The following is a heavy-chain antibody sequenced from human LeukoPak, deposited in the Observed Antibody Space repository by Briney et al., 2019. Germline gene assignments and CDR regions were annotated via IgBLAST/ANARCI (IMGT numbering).Heavy chain of an antibody. CDR2: IYHSGST. J-gene: IGHJ6*03. CDR3: ARVWGVVPAAISYMDV. D-gene: IGHD2-2*01. V-gene: IGHV4-30-2*01. Sequence: PSETLSLTCTVSGVSISSGGYYWSWIRQPPGKGLEWVGYIYHSGSTYYNPSLKSRVTISVDRSKNQFSLKLSSVTAADTAVYYCARVWGVVPAAISYMDVWGKGTTVTVSS. CDR1: GVSISSGGYY.